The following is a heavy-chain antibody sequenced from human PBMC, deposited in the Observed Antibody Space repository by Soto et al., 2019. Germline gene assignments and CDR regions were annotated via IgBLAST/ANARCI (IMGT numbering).Heavy chain of an antibody. J-gene: IGHJ6*02. CDR3: SHLELRGVSDYTLGWDV. CDR1: GFSLSSSGAG. D-gene: IGHD4-17*01. V-gene: IGHV2-5*01. CDR2: ISWNAEL. Sequence: QVTVKESGPTLAKPTQTLTLTCSFTGFSLSSSGAGVGWFRQSPGKALEWLALISWNAELRSSPSLASRLTSTTDTSKDQVVLTLTNLGPVDTATYYCSHLELRGVSDYTLGWDVWCQGTTVTVSS.